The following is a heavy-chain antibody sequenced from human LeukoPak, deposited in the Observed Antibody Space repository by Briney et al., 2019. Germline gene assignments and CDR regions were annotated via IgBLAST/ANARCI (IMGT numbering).Heavy chain of an antibody. CDR1: GFTFSSYW. Sequence: PGGSLRLSCAASGFTFSSYWMSWVRQAPGKGLEWVANIKQDGSEKYYVDSVKGRFTISRDNAKNSLYLQMNTLRAEDTAVYYCIYTSSGGTFDYWGQGTLVTVSS. CDR3: IYTSSGGTFDY. V-gene: IGHV3-7*01. D-gene: IGHD6-6*01. CDR2: IKQDGSEK. J-gene: IGHJ4*02.